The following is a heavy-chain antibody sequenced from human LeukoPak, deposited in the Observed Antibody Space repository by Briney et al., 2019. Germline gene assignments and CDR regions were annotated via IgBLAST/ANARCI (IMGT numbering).Heavy chain of an antibody. J-gene: IGHJ4*02. CDR3: AKEGGYSYGDVPLHFDY. Sequence: SETLSLTCTVSSGSISNYDWSWIRQPAGKGLEWIGRIYTSGSTNYNPSLKSRVTMSVDTSKKQFSLKLSSVTAADTAVYYCAKEGGYSYGDVPLHFDYWGQGTLVTVSS. V-gene: IGHV4-4*07. D-gene: IGHD5-18*01. CDR1: SGSISNYD. CDR2: IYTSGST.